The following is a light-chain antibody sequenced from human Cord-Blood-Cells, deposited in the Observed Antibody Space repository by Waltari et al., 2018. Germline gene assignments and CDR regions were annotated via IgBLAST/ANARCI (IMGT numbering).Light chain of an antibody. Sequence: DTVMTQSPDSVAVALGERATIHCKSSQSVLYSSNNKNYLAWYQQKPGQPPKLLIYWASTRESGVPDRFSGSGSGTDFTLTISSLQAEDVAVYYCQQYYSTPPYTFGQGTKLEIK. J-gene: IGKJ2*01. V-gene: IGKV4-1*01. CDR3: QQYYSTPPYT. CDR1: QSVLYSSNNKNY. CDR2: WAS.